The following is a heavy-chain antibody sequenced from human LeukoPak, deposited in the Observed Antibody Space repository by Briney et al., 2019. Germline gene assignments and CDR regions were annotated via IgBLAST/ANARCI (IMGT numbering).Heavy chain of an antibody. Sequence: GGSLRLSCAASGFPFSNYWMSWVRQAPGKGLKWVAKIKQDGSVQYYVDSLKGRFTISRDNAKNSLYLQVNSLRAEDTAVYYCASDAFDVWGQGTMVAVSS. CDR2: IKQDGSVQ. V-gene: IGHV3-7*05. CDR3: ASDAFDV. CDR1: GFPFSNYW. J-gene: IGHJ3*01.